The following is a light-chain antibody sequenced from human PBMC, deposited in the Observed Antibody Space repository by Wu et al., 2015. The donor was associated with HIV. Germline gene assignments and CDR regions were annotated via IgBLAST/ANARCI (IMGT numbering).Light chain of an antibody. CDR1: QDIGSA. Sequence: AIQLTQSPFSLSASVGDRVTVTCRASQDIGSALVWYQQRPGKSLRLLIYDASNLESGVSSRFSGGGFGTDFTLTISSLQPEDFATYFCQHFNSYPLTFGGGTKVE. V-gene: IGKV1-13*02. CDR2: DAS. CDR3: QHFNSYPLT. J-gene: IGKJ4*01.